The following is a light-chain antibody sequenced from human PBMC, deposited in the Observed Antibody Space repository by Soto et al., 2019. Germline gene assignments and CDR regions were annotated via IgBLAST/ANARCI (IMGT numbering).Light chain of an antibody. J-gene: IGLJ2*01. CDR1: SSDVGGYDY. CDR3: SSYASSSTLV. Sequence: QSALTQPASVSGSPGQSITISCTGTSSDVGGYDYVSWYQQHPGKVPKLMIYDVSSRPSGVSNRFSGSKSGNTASLTISGLQAEDEADYYCSSYASSSTLVFGGATKVTVL. V-gene: IGLV2-14*01. CDR2: DVS.